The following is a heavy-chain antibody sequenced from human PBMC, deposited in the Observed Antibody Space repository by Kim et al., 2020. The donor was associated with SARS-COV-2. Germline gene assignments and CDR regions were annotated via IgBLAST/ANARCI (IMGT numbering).Heavy chain of an antibody. CDR3: AKSGSKAYYDSSGYYDY. Sequence: VKGRFTISRDNSKNSLYLQMNRLRTEDTALYYCAKSGSKAYYDSSGYYDYWGQGTLVTVSS. J-gene: IGHJ4*02. D-gene: IGHD3-22*01. V-gene: IGHV3-43*01.